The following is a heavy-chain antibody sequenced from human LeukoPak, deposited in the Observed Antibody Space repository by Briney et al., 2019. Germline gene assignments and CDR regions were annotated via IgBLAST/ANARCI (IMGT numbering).Heavy chain of an antibody. CDR3: ARVLMGFSYGSPDANFYYGMDA. Sequence: RSSETLSLTCIVSGGSISRYYWSWIRQAPGKGLEWIGYVSHSGSTIYNPSLKSRVTISVDTSKNQLSLKLSSVTAADTAVYYCARVLMGFSYGSPDANFYYGMDAWGQGTTVTVSS. D-gene: IGHD5-18*01. CDR1: GGSISRYY. V-gene: IGHV4-59*01. CDR2: VSHSGST. J-gene: IGHJ6*02.